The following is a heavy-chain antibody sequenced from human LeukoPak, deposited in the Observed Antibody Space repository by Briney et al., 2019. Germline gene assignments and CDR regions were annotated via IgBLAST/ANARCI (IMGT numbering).Heavy chain of an antibody. J-gene: IGHJ4*02. V-gene: IGHV3-30*02. CDR2: IASDGNYR. D-gene: IGHD1-1*01. CDR1: GFTFTNYG. Sequence: GGSLRLSCAASGFTFTNYGMHWVRQAPGKRLEWVAYIASDGNYRDYVDSVRGRFTVSRDNSKNTLYLQMDSLRAEDTAVYYCANLPYNWNEYFDDYWGQGTLVTVSS. CDR3: ANLPYNWNEYFDDY.